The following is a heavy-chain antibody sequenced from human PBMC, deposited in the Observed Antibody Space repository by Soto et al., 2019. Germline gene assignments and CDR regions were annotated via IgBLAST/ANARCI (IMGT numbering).Heavy chain of an antibody. CDR1: GGSISNYY. Sequence: PSETLSLTCTVSGGSISNYYCNWIRQPAGKGLEWIGRIDTSGSTNYNPPLKSRVTMSVDTSKQEFSLKLSSVTAADTALYYCARGGQDFWSGPFDYWGRGALVTVSS. J-gene: IGHJ4*02. CDR2: IDTSGST. V-gene: IGHV4-4*07. CDR3: ARGGQDFWSGPFDY. D-gene: IGHD3-3*01.